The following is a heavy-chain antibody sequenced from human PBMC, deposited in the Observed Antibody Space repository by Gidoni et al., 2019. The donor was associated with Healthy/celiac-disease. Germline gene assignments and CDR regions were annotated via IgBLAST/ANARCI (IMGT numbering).Heavy chain of an antibody. D-gene: IGHD6-13*01. CDR3: ARAVDSSSWGYFDY. V-gene: IGHV5-51*03. CDR2: IYPGDSAT. J-gene: IGHJ4*02. Sequence: EVQLVQSGAEVKRPGESLKISGKGSGYGFTSCWIGWVRQMPGKGLEWMGIIYPGDSATRYSPSFQGPVTISADKSISTAYLQWSSLKASDTAMYYCARAVDSSSWGYFDYWGQGTLVTVSS. CDR1: GYGFTSCW.